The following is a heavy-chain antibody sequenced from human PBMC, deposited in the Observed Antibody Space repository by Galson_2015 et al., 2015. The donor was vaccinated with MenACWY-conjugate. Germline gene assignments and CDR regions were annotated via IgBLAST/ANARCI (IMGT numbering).Heavy chain of an antibody. J-gene: IGHJ3*02. CDR1: GFTFSRYW. V-gene: IGHV3-21*01. CDR2: ISGDSIYI. CDR3: AKSIVVSKGAFDI. D-gene: IGHD1-26*01. Sequence: SLRLSCATSGFTFSRYWMNWVRQAPGKGLEWVSSISGDSIYIFYADSVKGRFTISRDNAKNSLYLQMNSLRTEDTAVYYCAKSIVVSKGAFDIWGQGTMVTVSS.